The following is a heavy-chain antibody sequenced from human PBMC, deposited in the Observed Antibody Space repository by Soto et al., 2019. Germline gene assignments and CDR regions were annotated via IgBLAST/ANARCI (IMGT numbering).Heavy chain of an antibody. Sequence: QVQLVQSGAEVKKPGASVRVSCTTSGYSLTGYYLHWVRQAPGQGLEWMGRINPKSGDTDYAQKFQVWVSMTTDTSSNTAYMDLTRLTSNDTAIYYCARGGTIRQTTFGLVIVGRFDPWGQGTLVTVSS. CDR1: GYSLTGYY. D-gene: IGHD3-3*01. J-gene: IGHJ5*02. CDR3: ARGGTIRQTTFGLVIVGRFDP. V-gene: IGHV1-2*04. CDR2: INPKSGDT.